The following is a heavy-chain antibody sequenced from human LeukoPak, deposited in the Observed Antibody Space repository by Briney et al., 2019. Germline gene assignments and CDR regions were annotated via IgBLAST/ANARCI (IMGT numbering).Heavy chain of an antibody. CDR3: ARVEMSGFDSNYYGLDV. J-gene: IGHJ6*02. V-gene: IGHV1-18*01. CDR1: GYTFASYG. CDR2: ISAYNGNT. Sequence: ASVKVSCKASGYTFASYGISWVRQAPGQGLEWMGWISAYNGNTNYAQKLQGRVTMTTDTSTSTAYMELRSLRSDDTAVYYCARVEMSGFDSNYYGLDVWGQGTTVTVSS. D-gene: IGHD5-12*01.